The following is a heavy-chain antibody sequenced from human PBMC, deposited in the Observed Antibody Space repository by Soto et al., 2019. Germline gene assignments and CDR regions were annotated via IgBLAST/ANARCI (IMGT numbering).Heavy chain of an antibody. CDR3: ARDTWNYRGFDY. V-gene: IGHV4-59*01. CDR2: IYYSGST. Sequence: SETLSLTCTVSGGSISSYYWSWTRQPPGKGLEWIGYIYYSGSTNYNPSLKSRVTISVDTSKNQFSLKLSSVTAADTAVYYCARDTWNYRGFDYWGQGTLVTVSS. J-gene: IGHJ4*02. D-gene: IGHD1-7*01. CDR1: GGSISSYY.